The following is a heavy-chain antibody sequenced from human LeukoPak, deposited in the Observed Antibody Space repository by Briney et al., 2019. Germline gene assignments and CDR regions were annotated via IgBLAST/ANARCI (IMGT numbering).Heavy chain of an antibody. J-gene: IGHJ4*02. V-gene: IGHV3-23*01. Sequence: GGSLRLSCAASGFTFSSYAMNWVRQAPGKGLEWVSAIRGSGGSTYYADSVKGRFTISRDNSMNTVYLQMNSLRAEDTAVYYCAKGLKPAMASRSNYFDYWGQGTLVSVSS. D-gene: IGHD2-8*01. CDR3: AKGLKPAMASRSNYFDY. CDR2: IRGSGGST. CDR1: GFTFSSYA.